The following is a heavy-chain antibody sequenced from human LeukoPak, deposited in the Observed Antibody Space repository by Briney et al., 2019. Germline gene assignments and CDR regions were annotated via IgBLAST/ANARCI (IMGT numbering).Heavy chain of an antibody. V-gene: IGHV3-9*01. J-gene: IGHJ4*02. D-gene: IGHD3-9*01. CDR3: AKGQVTGYYIGFDY. CDR2: ISWNSGSI. CDR1: GFTFDDYA. Sequence: GGSLRLSCAASGFTFDDYAMHWVRQAPGKGLEWVSGISWNSGSIGYADSVKGRFTISRDNAKYSLYLQMNSLRAEDTALYYCAKGQVTGYYIGFDYWGQGTLVTVSS.